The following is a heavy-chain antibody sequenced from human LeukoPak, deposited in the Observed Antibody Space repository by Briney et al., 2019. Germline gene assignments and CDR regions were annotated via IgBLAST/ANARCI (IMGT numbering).Heavy chain of an antibody. CDR3: AKDQYYDILTGYYTDAEYFQH. D-gene: IGHD3-9*01. J-gene: IGHJ1*01. CDR2: ISLDGSKK. CDR1: GFTFSAYG. Sequence: PGGSLRLSCAASGFTFSAYGMHWVRQAPGKGLEWVAVISLDGSKKYYTDSVKGRFTISRDNSKNTLFLQMNSLRAEDTAVYYCAKDQYYDILTGYYTDAEYFQHWGQGTLVTVSS. V-gene: IGHV3-30*18.